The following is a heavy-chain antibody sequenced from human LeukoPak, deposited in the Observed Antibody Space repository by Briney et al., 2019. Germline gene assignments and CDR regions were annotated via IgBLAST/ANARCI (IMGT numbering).Heavy chain of an antibody. CDR3: ARIPTLSYYYYGMDV. J-gene: IGHJ6*02. Sequence: SVKVSCKASGGTFSSYAIGWVRQAPGQGLEWMGRIIPILGIANYAQKFQGRVTIIADKSTSTAYMELSSLRSEDTAVYYCARIPTLSYYYYGMDVWGQGTTVTVSS. D-gene: IGHD2-15*01. CDR2: IIPILGIA. V-gene: IGHV1-69*04. CDR1: GGTFSSYA.